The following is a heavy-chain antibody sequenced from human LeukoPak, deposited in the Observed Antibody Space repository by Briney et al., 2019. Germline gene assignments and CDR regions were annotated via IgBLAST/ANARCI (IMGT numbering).Heavy chain of an antibody. CDR3: ASRSYYDFWSGYTNTFDY. CDR2: IYYSGST. CDR1: GGSISSSSYY. J-gene: IGHJ4*02. V-gene: IGHV4-39*01. D-gene: IGHD3-3*01. Sequence: PSETLSLTXTVSGGSISSSSYYWGWIRQPPGKGLEWIGSIYYSGSTYYNPSLKSRVTISVDTSKNQFSLKLSSVTAADTAVYYCASRSYYDFWSGYTNTFDYWGQGTLVTVSS.